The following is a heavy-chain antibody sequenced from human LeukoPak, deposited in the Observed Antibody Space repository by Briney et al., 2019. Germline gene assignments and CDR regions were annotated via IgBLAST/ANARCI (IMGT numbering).Heavy chain of an antibody. CDR3: AKDPTAGGYGDYDYFDY. D-gene: IGHD4-17*01. J-gene: IGHJ4*02. CDR2: ISGSGGST. Sequence: PGGSLRLSCAASGFTFSSYAMSWVRQAPGKGLEWVPAISGSGGSTYYADSVKGRFTISRDNSKNTLYLQMNSLRAEDTAIYYCAKDPTAGGYGDYDYFDYWGQGTLVTVSS. CDR1: GFTFSSYA. V-gene: IGHV3-23*01.